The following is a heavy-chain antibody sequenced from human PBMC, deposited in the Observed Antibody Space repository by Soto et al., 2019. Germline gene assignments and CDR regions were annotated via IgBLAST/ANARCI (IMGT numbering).Heavy chain of an antibody. D-gene: IGHD3-22*01. V-gene: IGHV4-59*01. CDR1: GGSISSYY. J-gene: IGHJ5*02. CDR2: IYYSGST. CDR3: ARWGLTYYYDSSGYSSYNWFDP. Sequence: SETLSLTCTVSGGSISSYYLSWIRQPPGKGLEWIGYIYYSGSTNYNPSLKSRVTISVDTSKNQFSLKLSSVTAADTAVYYCARWGLTYYYDSSGYSSYNWFDPWGQGTLVTVSS.